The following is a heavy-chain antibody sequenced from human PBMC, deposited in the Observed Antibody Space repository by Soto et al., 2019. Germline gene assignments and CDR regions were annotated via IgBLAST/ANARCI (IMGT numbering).Heavy chain of an antibody. CDR3: ARGRPFRFLEWLLSSHYFDY. CDR2: INHSGST. Sequence: SDTLALTCAVYGSSFSGYYWSWIRQPPGEGLGWIGEINHSGSTNYNPSLKSRVTISVDTSKNQFSLKLSSVTAADTAVYYCARGRPFRFLEWLLSSHYFDYWGQGTLVTVSS. J-gene: IGHJ4*02. D-gene: IGHD3-3*01. V-gene: IGHV4-34*01. CDR1: GSSFSGYY.